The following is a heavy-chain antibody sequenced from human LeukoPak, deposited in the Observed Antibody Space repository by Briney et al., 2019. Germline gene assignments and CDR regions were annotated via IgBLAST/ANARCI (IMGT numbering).Heavy chain of an antibody. CDR3: AREKAYDSSVSYSNPFDF. V-gene: IGHV4-30-2*01. Sequence: SETLSLTCAVSGGSISSGGYSWSWIRQPPGKGLEWIGYIYHSGSTYYNPSLKSRVTISVDRSKNQFSLKLSSVTAADTAVYYCAREKAYDSSVSYSNPFDFWGLGTLVTVSS. D-gene: IGHD3-22*01. CDR2: IYHSGST. CDR1: GGSISSGGYS. J-gene: IGHJ4*02.